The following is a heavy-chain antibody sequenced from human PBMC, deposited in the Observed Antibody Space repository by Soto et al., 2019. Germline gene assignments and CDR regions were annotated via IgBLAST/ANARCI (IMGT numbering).Heavy chain of an antibody. Sequence: ASVKVSCKASGYTFTSYAMHWVRQAPGQRLEWMGWINAGNGNTKYSQKFQGRVTITRDTSASTAYMELSSLRSEDTAVYYCASSRITMVPYGMDWFDPWGQGTLVTVSS. V-gene: IGHV1-3*01. D-gene: IGHD3-10*01. CDR3: ASSRITMVPYGMDWFDP. CDR2: INAGNGNT. J-gene: IGHJ5*02. CDR1: GYTFTSYA.